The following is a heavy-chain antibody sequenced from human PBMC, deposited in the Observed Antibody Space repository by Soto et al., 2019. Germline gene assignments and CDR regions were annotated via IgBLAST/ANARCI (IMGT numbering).Heavy chain of an antibody. CDR3: AKDRATVARDFDY. CDR2: ISYDGSNK. V-gene: IGHV3-30*18. D-gene: IGHD4-17*01. Sequence: QVQLVESGGGVVQPGRSLRLSCAASGFTFSSYGMHWVRQAPGKGLEWVAVISYDGSNKYYADSVKGRFTISRDNSKNTLYLQMNRLRAEDTAVYYCAKDRATVARDFDYWGQGTLVTVSS. J-gene: IGHJ4*02. CDR1: GFTFSSYG.